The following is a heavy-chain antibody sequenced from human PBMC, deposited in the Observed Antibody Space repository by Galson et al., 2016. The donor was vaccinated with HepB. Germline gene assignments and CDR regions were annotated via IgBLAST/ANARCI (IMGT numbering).Heavy chain of an antibody. CDR2: ISGDGRGT. Sequence: SLRLSCAASGFTFNIYAMTWVRQAPGKGLQWVSAISGDGRGTYYADSVKGRFTISRDNSKTTVYLQMDSLRAEDTAVYYCVRDTFGAFDPWGRGTLVTVSS. D-gene: IGHD3-16*01. CDR3: VRDTFGAFDP. J-gene: IGHJ2*01. CDR1: GFTFNIYA. V-gene: IGHV3-23*01.